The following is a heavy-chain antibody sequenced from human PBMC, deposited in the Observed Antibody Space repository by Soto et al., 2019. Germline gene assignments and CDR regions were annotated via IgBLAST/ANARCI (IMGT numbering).Heavy chain of an antibody. Sequence: SETLSLTCTVSGGSISGYYWSWIRQPPGKGLEWIGYMYNTGSTVYNPSFKSRVTISVDTSKNQFSLKLNSVTAADTAVYYCARARVAAAGPNNWFDPWGQGTLVTVS. CDR2: MYNTGST. CDR1: GGSISGYY. J-gene: IGHJ5*02. CDR3: ARARVAAAGPNNWFDP. D-gene: IGHD6-13*01. V-gene: IGHV4-59*01.